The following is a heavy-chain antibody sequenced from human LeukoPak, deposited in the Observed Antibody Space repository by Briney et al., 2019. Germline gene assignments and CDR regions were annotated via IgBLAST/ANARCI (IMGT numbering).Heavy chain of an antibody. D-gene: IGHD5-12*01. CDR2: ISSSGSTI. CDR1: GFTFSDYY. Sequence: GGSLRLSCAASGFTFSDYYMSWIRQAPGKGLEWVSYISSSGSTIYYADPVKGRFTISRDNAKNSLYLQMNSLRAEDTAVYYCARDIVATTSFDYWGQGTLVTVSS. J-gene: IGHJ4*02. V-gene: IGHV3-11*01. CDR3: ARDIVATTSFDY.